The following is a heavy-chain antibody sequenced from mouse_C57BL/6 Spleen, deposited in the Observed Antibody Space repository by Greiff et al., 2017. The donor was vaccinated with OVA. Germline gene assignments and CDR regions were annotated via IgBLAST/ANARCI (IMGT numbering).Heavy chain of an antibody. V-gene: IGHV1-19*01. CDR2: INPYNGGT. CDR3: ARGYGYDGSLAY. CDR1: GYTFTDYY. J-gene: IGHJ3*01. Sequence: VQLQQSGPVLVKPGASVKMSCKASGYTFTDYYMNWVKQSHGKSLEWIGVINPYNGGTSYNQKFKGKATLTVDKSSSTAYMELNSLTSEDSAVYYCARGYGYDGSLAYWGQGTLVTVSA. D-gene: IGHD2-2*01.